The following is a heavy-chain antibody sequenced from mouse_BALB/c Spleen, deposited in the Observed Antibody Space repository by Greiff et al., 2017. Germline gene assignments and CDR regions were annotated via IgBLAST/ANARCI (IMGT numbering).Heavy chain of an antibody. Sequence: EVQLVESGGGLVQPGGSMKLSCVASGFTFSNYWMNWVRQSPEKGLEWVAEIRLKSNNYATHYAESVKGRFTISRDDSKSSVYLQMNNLRAEDTGIYYCTRRQLGLGGDYWGQGTSVTVSS. V-gene: IGHV6-6*02. D-gene: IGHD3-2*01. J-gene: IGHJ4*01. CDR1: GFTFSNYW. CDR3: TRRQLGLGGDY. CDR2: IRLKSNNYAT.